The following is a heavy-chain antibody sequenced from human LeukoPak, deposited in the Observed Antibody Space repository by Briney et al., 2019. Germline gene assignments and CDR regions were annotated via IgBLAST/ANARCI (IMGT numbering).Heavy chain of an antibody. V-gene: IGHV4-30-4*08. J-gene: IGHJ3*02. CDR3: ARENQLLSDAFDI. D-gene: IGHD2-2*01. CDR2: IYYSGST. CDR1: GGSISSGDYY. Sequence: SQTLSLTCTVSGGSISSGDYYWSWIRQPPGKGLEWIGYIYYSGSTYYNPSLKSRVTISVDTSKNQFSLKLSSVTAADTAVYYCARENQLLSDAFDIWGQGTMVTVSP.